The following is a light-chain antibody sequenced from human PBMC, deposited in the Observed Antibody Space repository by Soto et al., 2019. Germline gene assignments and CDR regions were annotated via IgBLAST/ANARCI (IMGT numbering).Light chain of an antibody. J-gene: IGKJ2*01. CDR3: QQYGGVPYT. CDR1: QSVSNN. V-gene: IGKV3-15*01. CDR2: GAS. Sequence: EIVMTQSPATLSVSPGESAILSCRASQSVSNNLAWYQQKPGQAPRLLLYGASARATGIPARFSGSGSGTEFTLTISSLQSEDFAVYYCQQYGGVPYTFGQGTKVDIK.